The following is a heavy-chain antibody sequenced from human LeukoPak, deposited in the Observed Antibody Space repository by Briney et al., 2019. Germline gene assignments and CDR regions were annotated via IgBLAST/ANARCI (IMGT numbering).Heavy chain of an antibody. V-gene: IGHV3-21*04. J-gene: IGHJ4*02. Sequence: GGSLRLSCAVSGFTFSSYSMNWVRQAPGKGLEWVSSISSASSYIYYADSVKGRFTISRDNAKNSLYLQMNSLKTEDTAVYYCTREMRYCSGGSCYDFDYWGQGTLVTVSS. CDR3: TREMRYCSGGSCYDFDY. D-gene: IGHD2-15*01. CDR2: ISSASSYI. CDR1: GFTFSSYS.